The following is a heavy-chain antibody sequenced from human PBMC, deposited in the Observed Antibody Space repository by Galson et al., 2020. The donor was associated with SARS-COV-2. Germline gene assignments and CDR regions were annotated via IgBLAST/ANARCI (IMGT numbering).Heavy chain of an antibody. V-gene: IGHV4-39*01. CDR1: GGSISTTSYF. CDR3: GRRGGTGTRRQGDL. D-gene: IGHD4-17*01. CDR2: ISYSGTT. Sequence: SETLSLTCTVSGGSISTTSYFWSWNRQPPGKGLEWIGTISYSGTTYYNPSLRSRVTISVDTSKNQFSLNLNYVTAADTAGYYCGRRGGTGTRRQGDLGGRGTLVTVSS. J-gene: IGHJ2*01.